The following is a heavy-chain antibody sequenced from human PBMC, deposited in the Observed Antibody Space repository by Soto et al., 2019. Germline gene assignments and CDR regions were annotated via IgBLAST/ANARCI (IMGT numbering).Heavy chain of an antibody. CDR1: GFTFSSYG. V-gene: IGHV3-33*01. Sequence: GGSLRLSCAASGFTFSSYGMHWVRQAPGKGLEWVAVIWYDGSNKYYADSVKGRFTISRDNFKNTLYLQMNSLRAEDTAVYYCCGGYYYYYYGMDVWGQGTTVTVS. D-gene: IGHD2-15*01. CDR2: IWYDGSNK. CDR3: CGGYYYYYYGMDV. J-gene: IGHJ6*02.